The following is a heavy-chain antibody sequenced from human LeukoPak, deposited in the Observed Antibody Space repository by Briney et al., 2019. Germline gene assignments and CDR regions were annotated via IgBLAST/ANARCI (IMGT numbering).Heavy chain of an antibody. Sequence: SETLSLTCTGSGGSISSYYWSWIRQPAGKGLEWIGRIYTSGSTNYNPSLKSRVTVSVDTSKNQFSLKLSSVTAADTAVYYCARGSTVTTTGYYYGMDVWGQGTTVTVSS. CDR1: GGSISSYY. V-gene: IGHV4-4*07. J-gene: IGHJ6*02. CDR3: ARGSTVTTTGYYYGMDV. D-gene: IGHD4-17*01. CDR2: IYTSGST.